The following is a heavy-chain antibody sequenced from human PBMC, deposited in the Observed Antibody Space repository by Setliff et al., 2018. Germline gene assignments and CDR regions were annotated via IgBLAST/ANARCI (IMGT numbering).Heavy chain of an antibody. CDR1: GFTFSSSS. D-gene: IGHD3-22*01. CDR3: ATNPRKGRSGGYYYDDPYYFYMDV. CDR2: INSGGSST. J-gene: IGHJ6*03. V-gene: IGHV3-23*01. Sequence: LRLSCAASGFTFSSSSMTWVRQAPGKGLEWVSAINSGGSSTYYADSVKGRFTISRGNSRNTLYLQMDSLRADDTAVYFCATNPRKGRSGGYYYDDPYYFYMDVWGKGTTVTVSS.